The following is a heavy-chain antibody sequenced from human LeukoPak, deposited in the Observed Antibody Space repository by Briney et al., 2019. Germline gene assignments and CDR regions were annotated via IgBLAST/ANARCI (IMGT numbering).Heavy chain of an antibody. CDR3: ARGPPIQLWLLFPNWFDP. V-gene: IGHV4-31*03. D-gene: IGHD5-18*01. CDR1: GGSISSGGYY. Sequence: PSETLSLTCTVSGGSISSGGYYWSWIRQHPGKGLEWIGYIYYSGSTYYNPSLKSRVTISVDTSKNQFSLKLSSVTAADTAVYYCARGPPIQLWLLFPNWFDPWGQGTLVTVSS. CDR2: IYYSGST. J-gene: IGHJ5*02.